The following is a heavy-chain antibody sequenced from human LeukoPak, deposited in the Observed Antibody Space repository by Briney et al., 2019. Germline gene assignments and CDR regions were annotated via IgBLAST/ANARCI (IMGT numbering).Heavy chain of an antibody. CDR3: AGGYRRSSSFAY. Sequence: PSETLSLTCTVSGGSISSYYWSWIRQPPGKGLEWIGYIYYSGSTNYNPSLKSRVTISIDTSENQFSLKLSSVTAADTAVYYCAGGYRRSSSFAYWGQGTLVTVSS. J-gene: IGHJ4*02. V-gene: IGHV4-59*08. CDR2: IYYSGST. D-gene: IGHD6-6*01. CDR1: GGSISSYY.